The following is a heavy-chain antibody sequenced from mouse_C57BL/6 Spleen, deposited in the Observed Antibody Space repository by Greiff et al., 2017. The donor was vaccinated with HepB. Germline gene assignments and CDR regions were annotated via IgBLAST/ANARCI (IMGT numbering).Heavy chain of an antibody. CDR1: GYSFTSYY. CDR3: APNWDPYAMDY. J-gene: IGHJ4*01. Sequence: VQLQQSGPELVKPGASVKISCKASGYSFTSYYIHWVKQRPGQGLEWIGWIYPGSGNTKYNEKFKGKATLTADTSSSTAYMQLSSLTSEDSAVYYCAPNWDPYAMDYWGQGTSVTVSS. V-gene: IGHV1-66*01. D-gene: IGHD4-1*01. CDR2: IYPGSGNT.